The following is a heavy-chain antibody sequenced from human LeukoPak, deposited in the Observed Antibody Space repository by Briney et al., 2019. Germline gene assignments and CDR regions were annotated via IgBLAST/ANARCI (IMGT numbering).Heavy chain of an antibody. J-gene: IGHJ6*02. V-gene: IGHV4-34*01. Sequence: PSETLSLTCAVYGGSFSGYYWSWIRQPPGKGLEWIGEINHSGSTNYNPSLKSRVTISVDTSKNQFSLKLSSVTAADTAVYYCASIAARRGGYYYYGMDVWGQGTTVTVSS. CDR3: ASIAARRGGYYYYGMDV. CDR2: INHSGST. D-gene: IGHD6-6*01. CDR1: GGSFSGYY.